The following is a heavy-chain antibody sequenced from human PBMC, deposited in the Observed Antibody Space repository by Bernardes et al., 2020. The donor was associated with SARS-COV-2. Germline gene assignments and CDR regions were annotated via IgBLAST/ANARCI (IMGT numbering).Heavy chain of an antibody. Sequence: SVKVSCKASGGTINMFVMSWVRQAPGRRLEWMGGIIPIFGTTHYAQKFQGRVAITADESTSTAYLELRSLRSEDTAIYFCARGRDIVVEPSDSDASDVWGQGTMVTVST. CDR1: GGTINMFV. CDR3: ARGRDIVVEPSDSDASDV. J-gene: IGHJ3*01. D-gene: IGHD2-2*01. CDR2: IIPIFGTT. V-gene: IGHV1-69*13.